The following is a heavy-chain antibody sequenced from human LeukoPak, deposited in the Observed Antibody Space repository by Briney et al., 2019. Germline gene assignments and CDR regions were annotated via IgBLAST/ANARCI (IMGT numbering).Heavy chain of an antibody. CDR3: ARGPLGDITGTTYYYYYMDV. J-gene: IGHJ6*03. D-gene: IGHD1-7*01. CDR2: INHSGST. CDR1: GGSFSGYY. Sequence: SATLSLTCAVYGGSFSGYYWSWIRQPPGKGLEWIGEINHSGSTNYNPSLKSRVTISVDTSKNQFSLKLSSVTAADTAVYYCARGPLGDITGTTYYYYYMDVWGKGTTVTVSS. V-gene: IGHV4-34*01.